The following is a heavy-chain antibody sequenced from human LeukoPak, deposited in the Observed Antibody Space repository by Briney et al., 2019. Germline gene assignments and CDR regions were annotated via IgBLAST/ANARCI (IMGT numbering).Heavy chain of an antibody. CDR2: IYTSGST. D-gene: IGHD3-22*01. V-gene: IGHV4-4*07. Sequence: SETLSLTCTVSGGSISSYYWSWIRQPAGKGLEWIGRIYTSGSTNYNPSLKSRVTMSVDTSKNQFSLKLSSVTAADTAVYYCARDWYYYDSSGYYDNWFDPWGQGTLVTVSS. CDR1: GGSISSYY. J-gene: IGHJ5*02. CDR3: ARDWYYYDSSGYYDNWFDP.